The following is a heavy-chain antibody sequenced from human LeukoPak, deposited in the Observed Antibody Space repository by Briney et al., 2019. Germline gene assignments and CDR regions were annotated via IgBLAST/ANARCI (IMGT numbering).Heavy chain of an antibody. V-gene: IGHV3-21*01. J-gene: IGHJ4*02. D-gene: IGHD3-22*01. CDR3: ARGSHDSSGYWLHFFDS. Sequence: PGGSLRLSCAASGFTFSSYAMSWVRQAPGKGLEWVSAISGSGSYTYIADSMKGRFTISRDNAKNSLYLQLNSLGVDDTAVYFCARGSHDSSGYWLHFFDSWGQGTPVTVSS. CDR2: ISGSGSYT. CDR1: GFTFSSYA.